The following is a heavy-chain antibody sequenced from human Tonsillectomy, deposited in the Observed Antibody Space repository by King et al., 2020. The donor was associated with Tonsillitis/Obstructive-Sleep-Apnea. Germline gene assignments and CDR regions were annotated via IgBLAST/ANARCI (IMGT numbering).Heavy chain of an antibody. CDR2: IYYSGGT. CDR1: GGSISSYY. J-gene: IGHJ3*02. Sequence: QLQESGPGLVKPSETLSLTCTVSGGSISSYYWSWIRQPPGKGLDCIGYIYYSGGTNYSPSLKSRVTISVDTSKNQVSLKLSSVTAADTAVYYCARERDVMNAFDIWGQGTMVTVS. V-gene: IGHV4-59*01. CDR3: ARERDVMNAFDI. D-gene: IGHD2-8*01.